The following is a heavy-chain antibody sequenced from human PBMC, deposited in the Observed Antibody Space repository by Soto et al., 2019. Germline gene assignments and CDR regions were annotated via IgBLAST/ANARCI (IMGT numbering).Heavy chain of an antibody. V-gene: IGHV5-51*01. CDR1: GYSFTSYW. CDR3: ARMGTTQISSGWFDY. CDR2: IYPGDSDT. D-gene: IGHD6-19*01. Sequence: GESRKISCKGSGYSFTSYWIGWVRQMPGKGLEWMGIIYPGDSDTRYSPSFQGQVTISADKSINTAYLQWSSLKASDTAMYYCARMGTTQISSGWFDYWGQGTLVTVSS. J-gene: IGHJ4*02.